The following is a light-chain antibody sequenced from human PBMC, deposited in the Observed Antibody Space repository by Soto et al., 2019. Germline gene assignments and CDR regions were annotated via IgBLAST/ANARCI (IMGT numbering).Light chain of an antibody. CDR1: QDISNY. CDR2: DAS. Sequence: DIQMTQSPSSLSASVGDRVTITCQASQDISNYLNWYQQKPGKAPKLLIYDASNFGTGVPSRFSGSGSGTAFTFTISSLQPGDIATYYCHHYDNLLLTFGPGSQVDIK. V-gene: IGKV1-33*01. J-gene: IGKJ3*01. CDR3: HHYDNLLLT.